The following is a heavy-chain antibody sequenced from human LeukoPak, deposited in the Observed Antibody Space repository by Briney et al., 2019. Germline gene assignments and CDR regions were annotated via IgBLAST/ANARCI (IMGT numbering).Heavy chain of an antibody. V-gene: IGHV3-21*01. D-gene: IGHD5-12*01. CDR1: GFPFSNYA. Sequence: PGGSLRLSCVASGFPFSNYAMSWVRQAPGKRLECVSSISSSSSYIYYADSVKGRFTISRDNAKNSLYLQMNSLRAEDTAVYYCARVKEVATIFYGMDVWGQGTTVTVSS. J-gene: IGHJ6*02. CDR2: ISSSSSYI. CDR3: ARVKEVATIFYGMDV.